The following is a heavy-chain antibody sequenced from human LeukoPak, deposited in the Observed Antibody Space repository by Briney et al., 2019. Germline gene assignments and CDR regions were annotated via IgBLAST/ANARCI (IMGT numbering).Heavy chain of an antibody. J-gene: IGHJ4*02. CDR2: IKQDGSEK. D-gene: IGHD5-18*01. CDR1: GFTFSSYW. Sequence: GGSLRLSCAASGFTFSSYWMVWVRRAPGKGLEWVANIKQDGSEKYYVESVKGRLTISRDNAKNSLYLQMNRLRAEDTAVYYCARDLSWTAMDYWGQGTLVTVSS. V-gene: IGHV3-7*01. CDR3: ARDLSWTAMDY.